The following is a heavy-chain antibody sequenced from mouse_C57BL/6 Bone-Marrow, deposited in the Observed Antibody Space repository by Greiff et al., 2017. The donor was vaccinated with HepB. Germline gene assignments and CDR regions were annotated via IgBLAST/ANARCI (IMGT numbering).Heavy chain of an antibody. CDR1: GYTFTDYN. CDR2: INPNNGGT. D-gene: IGHD3-2*02. CDR3: ARGYSSGYLGAMDY. J-gene: IGHJ4*01. Sequence: VQLKESGPELVKPGASVKIPCKASGYTFTDYNMDWVKQSHGKSLEWIGDINPNNGGTIYNQKFKGKATLTVDKSSSTAYMELRSLTSEDTAVYYCARGYSSGYLGAMDYWGQGTSVTVSS. V-gene: IGHV1-18*01.